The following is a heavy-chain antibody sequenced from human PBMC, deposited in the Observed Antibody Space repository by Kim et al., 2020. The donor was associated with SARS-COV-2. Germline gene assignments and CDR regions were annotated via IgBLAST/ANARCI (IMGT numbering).Heavy chain of an antibody. Sequence: SETLSLTCAVYGGSFSGYYWSWIRQPPGKGLDWIWEINHSGSTNYNPSLKSRVTISVDTSKNQFSLKLSSVTAADTAVYYCARVVAAAGKYYYGMDVWGQGTTVTVSS. CDR2: INHSGST. CDR1: GGSFSGYY. CDR3: ARVVAAAGKYYYGMDV. J-gene: IGHJ6*02. D-gene: IGHD6-13*01. V-gene: IGHV4-34*01.